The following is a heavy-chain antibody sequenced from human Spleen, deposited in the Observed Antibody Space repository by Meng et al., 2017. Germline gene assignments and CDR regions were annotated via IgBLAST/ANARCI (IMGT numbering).Heavy chain of an antibody. CDR2: ISTETGNP. J-gene: IGHJ4*02. Sequence: ASVKVSCKASGYTLTSYAINWLRQAPGQGLEWMGWISTETGNPTYAQGFTGRLVFSLDTSVSTAYLQISGLKADDTAVYYCTRDGHSDCSSTSCFDYWGQGTLVTVSS. CDR3: TRDGHSDCSSTSCFDY. CDR1: GYTLTSYA. D-gene: IGHD2-2*01. V-gene: IGHV7-4-1*02.